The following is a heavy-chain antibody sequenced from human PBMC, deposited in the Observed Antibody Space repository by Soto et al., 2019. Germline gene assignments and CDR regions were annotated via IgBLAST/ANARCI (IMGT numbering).Heavy chain of an antibody. D-gene: IGHD2-2*03. J-gene: IGHJ3*02. CDR2: ISSSSSYI. CDR3: ARWIGYCSSTSCPGAFDI. Sequence: PEGSLRLSCAASGFTFSSYSMNWVRQAPGKGLEWVSSISSSSSYIYYADSVKGRFTISRDNAKNSLYLQMNSLRAEDTAVYYCARWIGYCSSTSCPGAFDIWGQGTMVTVSS. V-gene: IGHV3-21*01. CDR1: GFTFSSYS.